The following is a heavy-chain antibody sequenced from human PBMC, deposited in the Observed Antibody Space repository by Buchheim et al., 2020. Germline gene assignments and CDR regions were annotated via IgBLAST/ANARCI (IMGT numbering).Heavy chain of an antibody. CDR3: ARDYGSMQLWLYYFDY. CDR2: MWSEGINA. V-gene: IGHV3-33*01. J-gene: IGHJ4*02. D-gene: IGHD3-16*01. CDR1: GFTFSDYG. Sequence: QVQLVESGGGVVQPGRSLRLSCAASGFTFSDYGIHWLRQAPGKGLEWVAVMWSEGINAYYADSVRGRFIVSRDDSKNTLYLQMNSLRVDDTAVYYCARDYGSMQLWLYYFDYWGQGTL.